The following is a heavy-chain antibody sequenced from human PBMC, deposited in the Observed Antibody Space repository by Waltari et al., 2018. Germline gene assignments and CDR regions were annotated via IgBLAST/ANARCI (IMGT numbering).Heavy chain of an antibody. Sequence: QVQLVQSGAEVKKPGASVNVSCKASGYNFIGYYIHWVRQAPGQGLEWMGWINPNTGGTKYARKYQGRVTLTRDTSISTAYMELSSLGSDDMAVFYCARQAARNFDYWGQGTLVTVSS. CDR2: INPNTGGT. CDR3: ARQAARNFDY. CDR1: GYNFIGYY. V-gene: IGHV1-2*02. J-gene: IGHJ4*02.